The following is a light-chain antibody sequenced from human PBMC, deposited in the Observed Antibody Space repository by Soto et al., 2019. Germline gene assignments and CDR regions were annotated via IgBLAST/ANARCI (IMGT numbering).Light chain of an antibody. V-gene: IGKV1-5*01. Sequence: DIQMTQSPSTLSASVGDRVTITCRVSQSIGGWLAWYQQKPGKAPKLLIYGASTLESGVPSRFSGSGSGTDFTLIISNLQPDDFATYYCQQYTTYSYTFGQGTK. CDR3: QQYTTYSYT. CDR1: QSIGGW. J-gene: IGKJ2*01. CDR2: GAS.